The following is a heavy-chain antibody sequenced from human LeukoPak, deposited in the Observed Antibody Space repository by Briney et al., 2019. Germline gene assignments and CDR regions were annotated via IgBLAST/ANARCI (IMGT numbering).Heavy chain of an antibody. CDR2: ISAYNGNT. D-gene: IGHD4-17*01. Sequence: ASVKVSCKASGYTFTSYGISWVRQAPGQGLEWMGWISAYNGNTNYAQKLQGRVTMTTDTSTSTAYMELRSLRSDDTAVYYCARDLRTTAPYGMDVWGQGTTVTVSS. V-gene: IGHV1-18*01. CDR1: GYTFTSYG. J-gene: IGHJ6*02. CDR3: ARDLRTTAPYGMDV.